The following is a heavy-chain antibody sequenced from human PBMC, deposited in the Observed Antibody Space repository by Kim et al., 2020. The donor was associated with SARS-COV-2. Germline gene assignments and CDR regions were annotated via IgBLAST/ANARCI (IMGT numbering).Heavy chain of an antibody. Sequence: GGSLRLSCAASGFIFSNFGRHWVRQAPCERPALVAVLWFDGNNKFNADSVKGRFTISRDNAKNTLSRQMNSLRVDDTAVYYCARDDLMGKPGQFDPWGQGTLVIVSS. D-gene: IGHD2-8*01. CDR2: LWFDGNNK. V-gene: IGHV3-33*01. CDR3: ARDDLMGKPGQFDP. J-gene: IGHJ5*02. CDR1: GFIFSNFG.